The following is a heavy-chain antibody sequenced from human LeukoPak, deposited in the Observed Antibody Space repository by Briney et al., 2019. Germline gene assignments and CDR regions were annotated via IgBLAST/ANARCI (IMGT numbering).Heavy chain of an antibody. Sequence: PGGSLRLSCAASGFTFSSYGMHWVRQAPGKGLEWVAVISYDGSNKYYADSVKGRFTISRDNSKNTLYLQMNSLRAEDTAVYYCLVLFPGMDVWGQGTTVTVSS. CDR1: GFTFSSYG. D-gene: IGHD4/OR15-4a*01. CDR2: ISYDGSNK. CDR3: LVLFPGMDV. V-gene: IGHV3-30*03. J-gene: IGHJ6*02.